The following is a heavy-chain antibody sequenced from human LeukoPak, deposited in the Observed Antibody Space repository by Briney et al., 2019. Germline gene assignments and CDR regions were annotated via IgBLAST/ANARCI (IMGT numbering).Heavy chain of an antibody. CDR1: GGSISSYY. CDR2: IYYSGST. CDR3: ARGHSSGYSQGGGWFDP. V-gene: IGHV4-59*01. Sequence: PSETLSLTCTVSGGSISSYYWSWIRQPPGKGLEWIGYIYYSGSTNYNPSLKSRVTISVDTSKNQFSLRLSSVTAADTAVYYCARGHSSGYSQGGGWFDPWGQGTLVTVSS. J-gene: IGHJ5*02. D-gene: IGHD3-22*01.